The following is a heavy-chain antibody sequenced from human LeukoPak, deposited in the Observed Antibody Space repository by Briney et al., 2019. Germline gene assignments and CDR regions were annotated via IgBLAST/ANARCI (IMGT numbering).Heavy chain of an antibody. V-gene: IGHV3-23*01. Sequence: PGGSLRLSCAASGFTFSSYAMSWVRQAPGKGLEWVSAISGSGGSTYYADSVKGRLTISRDNSKNTLYLQMNSLRAEDTAVYYCAKGARITMIVVVPQYDYWGQGTLVTVSS. J-gene: IGHJ4*02. D-gene: IGHD3-22*01. CDR2: ISGSGGST. CDR3: AKGARITMIVVVPQYDY. CDR1: GFTFSSYA.